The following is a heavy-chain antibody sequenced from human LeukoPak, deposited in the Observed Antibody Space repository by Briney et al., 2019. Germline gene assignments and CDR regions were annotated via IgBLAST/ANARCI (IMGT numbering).Heavy chain of an antibody. J-gene: IGHJ6*02. CDR3: ASPFPFHTAMVPIYYYGMDV. CDR2: IIPIFGTA. Sequence: GASVKVPCKASGGTFSSYAISWVRQAPGQGLEWMGGIIPIFGTADYAQKFQGRVTITADESTSTAYMELSSLRSEDTAVYYCASPFPFHTAMVPIYYYGMDVWGQGTTVTVSS. CDR1: GGTFSSYA. D-gene: IGHD5-18*01. V-gene: IGHV1-69*13.